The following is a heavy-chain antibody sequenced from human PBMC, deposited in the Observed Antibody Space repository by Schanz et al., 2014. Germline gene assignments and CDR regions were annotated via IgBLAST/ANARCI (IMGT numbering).Heavy chain of an antibody. D-gene: IGHD4-17*01. CDR2: IKSKVDGGTT. J-gene: IGHJ3*01. V-gene: IGHV3-15*01. Sequence: EVQLVESGGGLIKPGGSLRLSCLASGFTFSTTCMNWVRQAPGKGLEWVGRIKSKVDGGTTDNAAPVQGRFTISRDDSKNTLHLKMNSLNTEDTAVYYCSTDLTAVDYDAIGLWGQGTMVTVSS. CDR1: GFTFSTTC. CDR3: STDLTAVDYDAIGL.